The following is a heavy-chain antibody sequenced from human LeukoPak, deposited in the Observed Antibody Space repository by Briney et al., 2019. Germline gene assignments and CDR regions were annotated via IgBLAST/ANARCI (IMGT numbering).Heavy chain of an antibody. Sequence: SETLSLTCTVSGGSVSGTSFYWSWIRQPPGKGLEWIGYIYYSGSTTYSPSLESRVTIPVDTSKNQFSLKLSSVTAADTAVYFCARYSTSWYTFDYWGQGTLVTVSS. CDR1: GGSVSGTSFY. V-gene: IGHV4-61*01. CDR2: IYYSGST. J-gene: IGHJ4*02. D-gene: IGHD6-13*01. CDR3: ARYSTSWYTFDY.